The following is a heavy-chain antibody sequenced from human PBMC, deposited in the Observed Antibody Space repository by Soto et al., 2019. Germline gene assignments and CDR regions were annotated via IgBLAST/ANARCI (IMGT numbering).Heavy chain of an antibody. CDR1: GDTVSSNSVA. CDR2: TYYRSRWYS. D-gene: IGHD2-15*01. Sequence: SQTLSLTCVGSGDTVSSNSVAWNWVRQSPSRGLEWLGKTYYRSRWYSDYAVSVRSRIDINADTSKNQVSLQLNSVTPEDTAVYYCARSEEDSDYYYYGMDVWGQGTTVTVSS. V-gene: IGHV6-1*01. CDR3: ARSEEDSDYYYYGMDV. J-gene: IGHJ6*02.